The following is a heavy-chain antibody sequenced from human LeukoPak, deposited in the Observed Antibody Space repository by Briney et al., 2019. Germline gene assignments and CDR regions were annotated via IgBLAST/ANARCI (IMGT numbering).Heavy chain of an antibody. V-gene: IGHV4-39*01. Sequence: SETLSLTCTVSGGSISSSSYYWGWIRQPPGKGLEWIGSIYYSGSTYYNPSLKSRVTISVDTSKNQFSLKLSSVTAADTAVYYCARPLGYYDILTGFKGEHNDAFDIWGQGTMVTVSS. CDR3: ARPLGYYDILTGFKGEHNDAFDI. J-gene: IGHJ3*02. CDR2: IYYSGST. D-gene: IGHD3-9*01. CDR1: GGSISSSSYY.